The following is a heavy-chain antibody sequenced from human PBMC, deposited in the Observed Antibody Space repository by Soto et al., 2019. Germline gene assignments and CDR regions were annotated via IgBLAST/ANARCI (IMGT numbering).Heavy chain of an antibody. Sequence: SETLSLTCTVSGGFISSYYWSWIRQPPGKGLEWIGYIYYSGGTNYNPSLKSRVTISVDTSKNQFSLKLSSVTAADTAVYYCARLVTPGYYFDYWGQGTLVTVSS. CDR3: ARLVTPGYYFDY. V-gene: IGHV4-59*01. CDR2: IYYSGGT. D-gene: IGHD4-4*01. J-gene: IGHJ4*02. CDR1: GGFISSYY.